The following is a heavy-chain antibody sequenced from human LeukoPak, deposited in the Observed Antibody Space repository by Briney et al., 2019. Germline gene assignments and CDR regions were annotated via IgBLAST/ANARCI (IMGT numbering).Heavy chain of an antibody. D-gene: IGHD1-1*01. Sequence: SVKVSCKASGGTFDNSAINWVRQAPGQGLEWMGRIIPILNIPNYAQRLQGRVTIAADKSTSTAYMELSSLRSDDTAVYYCAREKMEVGYYGLDVWGQGTTVTVSS. CDR1: GGTFDNSA. CDR3: AREKMEVGYYGLDV. J-gene: IGHJ6*02. CDR2: IIPILNIP. V-gene: IGHV1-69*04.